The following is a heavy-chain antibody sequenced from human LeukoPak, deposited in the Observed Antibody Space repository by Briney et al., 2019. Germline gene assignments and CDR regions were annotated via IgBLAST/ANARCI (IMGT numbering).Heavy chain of an antibody. V-gene: IGHV3-30*02. D-gene: IGHD4-17*01. Sequence: GGSLRLSCAASGFTFSSYGMHWVRQAPGKGLEWVAFIRYDGSNKYYADSVKGRFTISRDNSKNTLYLQMNSLRAEDTAVYYCASLLELTVTTSDLFDPWGQGTLVTVSS. CDR3: ASLLELTVTTSDLFDP. CDR2: IRYDGSNK. CDR1: GFTFSSYG. J-gene: IGHJ5*02.